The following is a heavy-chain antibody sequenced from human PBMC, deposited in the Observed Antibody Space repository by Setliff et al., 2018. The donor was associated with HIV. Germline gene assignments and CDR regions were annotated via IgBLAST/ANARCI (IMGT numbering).Heavy chain of an antibody. Sequence: SETLSLTCSVSGYSITNGYYWGWFRQSPGKGLEWIATIYQTGSIYYNPSLQNRVTLLPDMSKNQFSLKLSSETAADTAVYYCARQAWHSGRNGYFVDYWGQGTLVTVSS. V-gene: IGHV4-38-2*02. D-gene: IGHD2-15*01. CDR1: GYSITNGYY. J-gene: IGHJ4*02. CDR3: ARQAWHSGRNGYFVDY. CDR2: IYQTGSI.